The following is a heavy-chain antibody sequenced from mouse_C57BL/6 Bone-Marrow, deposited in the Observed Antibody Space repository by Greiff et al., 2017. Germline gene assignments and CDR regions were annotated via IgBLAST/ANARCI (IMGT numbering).Heavy chain of an antibody. D-gene: IGHD2-4*01. Sequence: DVQLVESGGGLVKPGGSLKLSCAASGFTFSDYGMHWVRQAPEKGLEWVAYISSGSSTIYYAVTVKGRFTISRDNAKNTFMLLMTRLRSEDTAKYYCACGDSNYEGAWFAYWGQGTLVTVSA. CDR3: ACGDSNYEGAWFAY. CDR2: ISSGSSTI. V-gene: IGHV5-17*01. CDR1: GFTFSDYG. J-gene: IGHJ3*01.